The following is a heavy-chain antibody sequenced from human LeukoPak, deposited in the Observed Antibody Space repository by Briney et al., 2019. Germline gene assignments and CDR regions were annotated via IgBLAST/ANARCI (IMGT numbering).Heavy chain of an antibody. CDR2: IYHSGSA. CDR3: ARGGGLYTVTTLDY. V-gene: IGHV4-30-2*01. CDR1: GGSISSGGYS. Sequence: SETLSLTCAVSGGSISSGGYSWSWIRQPPGKGLEWIGYIYHSGSAYYNPSLKSRVTISVDRSKNQFSLKLSSVTAADTAVYYCARGGGLYTVTTLDYWGQGTLVTVFS. J-gene: IGHJ4*02. D-gene: IGHD4-17*01.